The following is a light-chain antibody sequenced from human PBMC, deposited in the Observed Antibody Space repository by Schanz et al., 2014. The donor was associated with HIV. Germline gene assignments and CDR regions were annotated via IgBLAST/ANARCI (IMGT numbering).Light chain of an antibody. CDR2: ALN. Sequence: QSVLTQPPSASGSPGQSVTISCTGTSSDVGGYNYVSWYQQYPGNAPKLMIFALNRRTSGVPDRFSGAKSGNTAFLLISGLQDEDEADYYCASYGGSNNLLFGGGTKLTVL. CDR3: ASYGGSNNLL. J-gene: IGLJ2*01. CDR1: SSDVGGYNY. V-gene: IGLV2-8*01.